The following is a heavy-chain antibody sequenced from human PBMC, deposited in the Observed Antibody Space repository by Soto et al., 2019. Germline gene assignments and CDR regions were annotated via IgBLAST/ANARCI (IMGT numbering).Heavy chain of an antibody. D-gene: IGHD3-10*01. V-gene: IGHV3-30-3*01. Sequence: GGSLRLSCAASGFTFSNYAIHWVRQAPGKGLEWVTIISKDGNSKHYADSVKGRFTISRDNSKNTLFLQMNSLRAEDTAVYYCARDPQGSYCYIDYWGQGTPVTVSS. CDR3: ARDPQGSYCYIDY. J-gene: IGHJ4*02. CDR1: GFTFSNYA. CDR2: ISKDGNSK.